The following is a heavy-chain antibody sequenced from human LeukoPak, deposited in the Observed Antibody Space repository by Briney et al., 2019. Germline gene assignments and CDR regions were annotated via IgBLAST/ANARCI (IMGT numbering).Heavy chain of an antibody. CDR1: GYTFTGYY. CDR3: ARVSVITQYSGSPDYFAS. J-gene: IGHJ4*02. Sequence: VASVKVSCKASGYTFTGYYMHWVRLAPGPPLEWMGWINPNSGDTDYAQKFQGRVTVTRDTSISTAYMELGRLRSDETAVYYCARVSVITQYSGSPDYFASWGQGTLLTVSS. D-gene: IGHD1-26*01. V-gene: IGHV1-2*02. CDR2: INPNSGDT.